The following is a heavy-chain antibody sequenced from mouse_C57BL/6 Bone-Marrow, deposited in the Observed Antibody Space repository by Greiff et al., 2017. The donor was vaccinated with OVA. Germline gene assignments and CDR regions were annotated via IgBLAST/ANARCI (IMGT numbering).Heavy chain of an antibody. CDR2: INPYNGGT. D-gene: IGHD2-3*01. Sequence: VQLQQSGPVLVKPGASVKMSCKASGYTFTDYYMNWVKQSHGKSLEWIGVINPYNGGTSYNQKFKGKATLTVDKSSSTAYMELNSLTSEYSSVYYCARDGYYSYFDYWGQGTTLTVSA. V-gene: IGHV1-19*01. CDR1: GYTFTDYY. J-gene: IGHJ2*01. CDR3: ARDGYYSYFDY.